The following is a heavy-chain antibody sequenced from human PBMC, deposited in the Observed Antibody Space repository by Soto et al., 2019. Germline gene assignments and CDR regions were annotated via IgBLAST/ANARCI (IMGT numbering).Heavy chain of an antibody. CDR3: AKGFSGYYYALDV. CDR1: GFTFSTYV. D-gene: IGHD7-27*01. J-gene: IGHJ6*02. Sequence: EVQLLESGGGWVQPGGSLRLSCVASGFTFSTYVMSWVRQAPGKGLEWVSGISGGSSSTYYADSVKGRFTISRDNSKNPLYLQMNSLRVEDTAVYYCAKGFSGYYYALDVWGQGTTVTVSS. CDR2: ISGGSSST. V-gene: IGHV3-23*01.